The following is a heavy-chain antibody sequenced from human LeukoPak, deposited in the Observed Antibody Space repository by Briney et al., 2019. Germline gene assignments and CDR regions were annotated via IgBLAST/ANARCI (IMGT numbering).Heavy chain of an antibody. V-gene: IGHV3-23*01. CDR3: AKDPGIAVAGLFDY. CDR2: ISGSGGST. D-gene: IGHD6-19*01. J-gene: IGHJ4*02. Sequence: GGSLRLSCAASGFTFSSYAMSWLRQAPGKGLEWVSSISGSGGSTYYADSVKGRFTISRDNSKNTLYLQMNSLRADDTAVYYCAKDPGIAVAGLFDYWGQGTLVTVSS. CDR1: GFTFSSYA.